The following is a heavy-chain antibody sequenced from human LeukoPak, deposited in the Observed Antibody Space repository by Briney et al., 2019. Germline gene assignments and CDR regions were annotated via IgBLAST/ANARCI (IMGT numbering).Heavy chain of an antibody. J-gene: IGHJ4*02. CDR1: GGTFSSYA. CDR3: ASDPRGYSYGYFDY. CDR2: IIPIFGTA. Sequence: ASVKVSCKASGGTFSSYAISWVRQAPGQGLEWMGGIIPIFGTANYAQKFQGRVTITADKSTSTAYMELSSLRSEDTAVYYCASDPRGYSYGYFDYWGQGTLVTVSS. V-gene: IGHV1-69*06. D-gene: IGHD5-18*01.